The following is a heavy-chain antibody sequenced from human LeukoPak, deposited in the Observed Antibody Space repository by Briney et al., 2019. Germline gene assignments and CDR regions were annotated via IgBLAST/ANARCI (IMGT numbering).Heavy chain of an antibody. CDR3: AKAPPAVTKYYYGMDV. Sequence: GGSLRLSCAASGFTFNNYAMSWVRQAPGKGLEWVSAISNSGGATYYADSVKGRFTISRDNSKNTLFLHMNSLRVEDTAAYYCAKAPPAVTKYYYGMDVWGQGTTVTVSS. CDR2: ISNSGGAT. D-gene: IGHD2-2*01. CDR1: GFTFNNYA. V-gene: IGHV3-23*01. J-gene: IGHJ6*02.